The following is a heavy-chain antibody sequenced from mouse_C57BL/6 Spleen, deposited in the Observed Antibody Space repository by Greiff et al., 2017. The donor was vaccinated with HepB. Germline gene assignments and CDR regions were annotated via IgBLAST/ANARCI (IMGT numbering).Heavy chain of an antibody. D-gene: IGHD2-5*01. Sequence: VQLQESGAELVKPGASVKMSCKASGYTFTTYPIEWLKQNHGKSLEWIGNFHPYNDDTKYNEKFKGKATLTVEKSSSTVYLELSRLTSDDSAVYYCARHYSNSAWFDYWGQGTLVTVSA. CDR3: ARHYSNSAWFDY. J-gene: IGHJ3*01. CDR1: GYTFTTYP. V-gene: IGHV1-47*01. CDR2: FHPYNDDT.